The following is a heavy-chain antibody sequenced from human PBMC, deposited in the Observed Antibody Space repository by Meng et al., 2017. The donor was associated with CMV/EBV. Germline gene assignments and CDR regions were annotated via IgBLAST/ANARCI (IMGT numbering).Heavy chain of an antibody. V-gene: IGHV1-2*02. J-gene: IGHJ5*02. D-gene: IGHD3-9*01. CDR2: INPNSGGT. CDR1: GYTFSGYY. Sequence: PGYTFSGYYMYWVRQAPGQGRGWMGWINPNSGGTNYAQKFQGRVTMTRDTSISTAYMELSRLRSDDTAVYYCAIKTGVTTFGGEGWFDPWGQGTLVTVSS. CDR3: AIKTGVTTFGGEGWFDP.